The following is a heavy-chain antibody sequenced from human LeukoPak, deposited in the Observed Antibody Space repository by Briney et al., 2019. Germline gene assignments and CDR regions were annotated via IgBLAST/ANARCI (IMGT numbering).Heavy chain of an antibody. J-gene: IGHJ4*02. CDR1: GFTFSSAG. CDR3: AKAKSMIRGALFDY. Sequence: PGGSLRLSCVAFGFTFSSAGMHWVRQAPGKGLEWVADIWYDGSNKYYAESVKGRFTISRDNSKNTLFLQMNSLGVEDTAVYYCAKAKSMIRGALFDYWGQGTLVTVSS. D-gene: IGHD3-10*01. CDR2: IWYDGSNK. V-gene: IGHV3-33*06.